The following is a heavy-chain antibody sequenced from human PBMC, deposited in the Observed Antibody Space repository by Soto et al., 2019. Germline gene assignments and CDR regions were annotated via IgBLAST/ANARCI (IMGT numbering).Heavy chain of an antibody. J-gene: IGHJ3*02. CDR1: GGTFSSYA. D-gene: IGHD1-26*01. Sequence: ASVKVSCKASGGTFSSYAISWVRQAPGQGLEWMGGIIPIFGTANYAQKFQGRVTITADESTSTAYMELSSLRSEDTAVYYCARGAPGVGAIYDAFDIWGQGTMVTVSS. CDR3: ARGAPGVGAIYDAFDI. CDR2: IIPIFGTA. V-gene: IGHV1-69*13.